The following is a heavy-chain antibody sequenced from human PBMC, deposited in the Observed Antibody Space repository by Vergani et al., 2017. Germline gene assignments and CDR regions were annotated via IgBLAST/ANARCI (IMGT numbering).Heavy chain of an antibody. CDR1: GDSISSNNC. J-gene: IGHJ4*02. CDR3: ATIGYRRWGYYFDY. Sequence: QVQLQESGPGLVKPPGTLSLTCAVSGDSISSNNCWTWVRQPPGKGLEWFWEICHTEDTKYSPSLKSRVTVSVDESRNLFSLRLNSVTAADTAVYYCATIGYRRWGYYFDYWGQGILVTVSS. D-gene: IGHD2-2*02. CDR2: ICHTEDT. V-gene: IGHV4-4*03.